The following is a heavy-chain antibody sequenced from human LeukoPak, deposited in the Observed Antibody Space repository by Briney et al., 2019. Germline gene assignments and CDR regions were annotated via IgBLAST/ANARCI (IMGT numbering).Heavy chain of an antibody. V-gene: IGHV4-61*01. CDR2: SYYNGNT. J-gene: IGHJ5*02. CDR3: ARVYSGSYRDYNWFDP. Sequence: SETLSLTCTVSGASISSFSYFWSWIRQPPGKGLEWIGFSYYNGNTNYNPSLKSRVTISVDTSKNQFSLSLRSVTAADTAVYYCARVYSGSYRDYNWFDPWGQGTLVTVSS. D-gene: IGHD3-10*01. CDR1: GASISSFSYF.